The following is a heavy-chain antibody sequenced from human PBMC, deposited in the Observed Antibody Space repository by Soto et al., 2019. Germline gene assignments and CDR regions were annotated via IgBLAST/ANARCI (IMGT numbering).Heavy chain of an antibody. CDR2: IYHSGST. D-gene: IGHD5-12*01. J-gene: IGHJ6*02. Sequence: SETLSLTCAVSGGSICSSNWWSWVRQPPGKGLEWIGEIYHSGSTNYNPSLKSRVTISVDKSKNQFSLKLSSVTAADTAVYYCAREREEDSGYDFYYYYGMDVWGQGTTVTVSS. CDR1: GGSICSSNW. CDR3: AREREEDSGYDFYYYYGMDV. V-gene: IGHV4-4*02.